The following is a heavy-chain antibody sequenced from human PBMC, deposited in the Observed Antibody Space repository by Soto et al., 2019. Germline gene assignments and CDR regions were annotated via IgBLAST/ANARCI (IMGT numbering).Heavy chain of an antibody. D-gene: IGHD3-22*01. CDR1: GYTFTSYA. J-gene: IGHJ3*01. CDR3: ARVKLRYDSSGLAF. Sequence: GASVKVSCKASGYTFTSYAMHWVRQAPGQRLEWMGWINAGNGNTKYSQKFQGRVTITRDTSASTAYMELSSLRSEDTAVYYCARVKLRYDSSGLAFWGQGTMVTVSS. CDR2: INAGNGNT. V-gene: IGHV1-3*01.